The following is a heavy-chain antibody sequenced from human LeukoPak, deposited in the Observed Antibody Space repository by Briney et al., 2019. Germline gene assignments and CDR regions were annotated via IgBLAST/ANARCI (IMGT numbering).Heavy chain of an antibody. V-gene: IGHV1-18*01. CDR3: ARDYSSGWPNFDY. Sequence: GAPVKVSCKASGYTFTGYGISWVRQAPGQGLEWMGWISTYNGNTNYAQKVQGRVTMTTDTSTSTAYMELRSLRSDDTAVYYCARDYSSGWPNFDYWGQGTLVTVSS. J-gene: IGHJ4*02. CDR1: GYTFTGYG. D-gene: IGHD6-19*01. CDR2: ISTYNGNT.